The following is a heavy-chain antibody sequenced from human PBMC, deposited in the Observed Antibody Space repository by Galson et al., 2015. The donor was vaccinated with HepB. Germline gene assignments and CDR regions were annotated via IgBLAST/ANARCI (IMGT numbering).Heavy chain of an antibody. Sequence: QSGAEVKKPGESLKISCKGFGYSFTTHWIGWVRRMPGKGLEWMGIIDPDDSDTRYSPSFQGQVTISADKSSRTAYLQWRSLKASDTAMYYCARAAGTGFHPVHSDYWGQGTLVTVTS. V-gene: IGHV5-51*01. D-gene: IGHD6-13*01. CDR1: GYSFTTHW. CDR3: ARAAGTGFHPVHSDY. J-gene: IGHJ4*02. CDR2: IDPDDSDT.